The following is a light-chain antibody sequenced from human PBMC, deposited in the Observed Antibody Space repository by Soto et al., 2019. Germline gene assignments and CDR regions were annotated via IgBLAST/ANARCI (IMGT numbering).Light chain of an antibody. Sequence: EIVLTQSAATMSLSPGERATLSCRTSQSVSRNLAWYQQKPGQAPRLLIYDASQRATGIAARFSGSGSGTDFTLTISSLQPEDVALYYCQHRSNWPAFGGGTKVDIK. CDR1: QSVSRN. CDR3: QHRSNWPA. CDR2: DAS. V-gene: IGKV3-11*01. J-gene: IGKJ4*01.